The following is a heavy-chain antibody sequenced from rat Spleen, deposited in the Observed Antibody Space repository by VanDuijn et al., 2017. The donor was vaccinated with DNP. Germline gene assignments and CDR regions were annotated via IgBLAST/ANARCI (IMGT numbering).Heavy chain of an antibody. CDR3: AKDQHWYAMDA. Sequence: EVQLVESGGGLVQSGRSLKVSCAASGFTFSDYNMAWVRQAPKKGLEWVATITYDGSRTYYRDSVKGRFTISRDNAKSTLYLQMNSLRSEDTATYYCAKDQHWYAMDAWGQGTSVTVSS. CDR1: GFTFSDYN. D-gene: IGHD4-2*01. CDR2: ITYDGSRT. J-gene: IGHJ4*01. V-gene: IGHV5S10*01.